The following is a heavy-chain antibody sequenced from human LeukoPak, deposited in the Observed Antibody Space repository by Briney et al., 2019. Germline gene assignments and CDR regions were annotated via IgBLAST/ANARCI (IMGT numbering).Heavy chain of an antibody. CDR3: AKGGGKTTATIGPRYYYYGMDV. CDR2: ISGSGGST. Sequence: GGSLRLSCAASGFTFSSYAMSWVRQAPGKGLEWVSAISGSGGSTYYADSVKGRFTISRDNSKNTLYLQMNSLRAEDTAVYYCAKGGGKTTATIGPRYYYYGMDVWGQGTTVTVSS. V-gene: IGHV3-23*01. D-gene: IGHD4-17*01. CDR1: GFTFSSYA. J-gene: IGHJ6*02.